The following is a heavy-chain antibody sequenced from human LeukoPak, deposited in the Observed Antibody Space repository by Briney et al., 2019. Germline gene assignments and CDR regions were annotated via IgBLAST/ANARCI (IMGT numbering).Heavy chain of an antibody. V-gene: IGHV3-48*04. CDR3: AELGITMIGGV. D-gene: IGHD3-10*02. Sequence: GGSLRLSCAASEFTFSTYTMNWVRQAPGKGLEWVSYISSSGSTIYYADSVKGRFTISRDNAKNSLYLQMNGLRAEDTAVYYCAELGITMIGGVWGKGTTVTISS. CDR2: ISSSGSTI. J-gene: IGHJ6*04. CDR1: EFTFSTYT.